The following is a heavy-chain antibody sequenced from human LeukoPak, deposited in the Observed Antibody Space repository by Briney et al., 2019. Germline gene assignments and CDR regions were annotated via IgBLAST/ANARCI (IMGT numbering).Heavy chain of an antibody. CDR3: ARTYSGSSEWYFDY. D-gene: IGHD1-26*01. Sequence: ASVKVSCKASGGTFSSYAISWVRQAPGQGLEWMGRINPNSGGTNYAQKFQGRVTMTRDTSISTAYMELSRLRSDDTAVYYCARTYSGSSEWYFDYWGQGTLVTVSS. CDR2: INPNSGGT. V-gene: IGHV1-2*06. J-gene: IGHJ4*02. CDR1: GGTFSSYA.